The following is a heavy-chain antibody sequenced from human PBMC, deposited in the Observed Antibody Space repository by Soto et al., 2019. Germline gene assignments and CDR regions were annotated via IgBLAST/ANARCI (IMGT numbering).Heavy chain of an antibody. CDR1: GFTFHIYP. Sequence: EVQLLESGGGLVQPGGSLRLSCAASGFTFHIYPMTWVRQTPGKGLEWVSTISRGSDDIQYADSVKGRFTLTRDDSKKTLYLQMNCLRAEDSAVYYCARRGERWLPEEYGGQGTLVTVSS. CDR3: ARRGERWLPEEY. J-gene: IGHJ4*02. D-gene: IGHD6-19*01. CDR2: ISRGSDDI. V-gene: IGHV3-23*01.